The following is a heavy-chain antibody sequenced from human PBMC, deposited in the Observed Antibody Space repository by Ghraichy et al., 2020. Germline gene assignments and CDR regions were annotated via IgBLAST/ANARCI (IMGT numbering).Heavy chain of an antibody. V-gene: IGHV4-4*02. CDR1: GGSISSSNW. J-gene: IGHJ4*02. CDR2: IYHSGST. D-gene: IGHD3-3*01. CDR3: ARGERPPQEYFGVVITPLYFAS. Sequence: SETLSLTCAVSGGSISSSNWWSWVRQPPGKGLEWIGEIYHSGSTNYNPSLKSRVTISVDKSKNPFSLKLSSVTAADTAVYYCARGERPPQEYFGVVITPLYFASWGQGTLVTVSS.